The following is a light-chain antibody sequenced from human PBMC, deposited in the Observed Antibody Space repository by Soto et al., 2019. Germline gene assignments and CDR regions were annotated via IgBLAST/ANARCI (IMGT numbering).Light chain of an antibody. CDR1: QSVSSD. V-gene: IGKV3-15*01. CDR3: QQYNTWHPKMA. J-gene: IGKJ1*01. Sequence: VVTQSPATLSVFPGETATLSCRASQSVSSDLAWYQQRPGQAPRLLIYGASTRATGIPARFRGSGSGTEFRLHISSLQSEDFATYYCQQYNTWHPKMAFGRGTKVEIK. CDR2: GAS.